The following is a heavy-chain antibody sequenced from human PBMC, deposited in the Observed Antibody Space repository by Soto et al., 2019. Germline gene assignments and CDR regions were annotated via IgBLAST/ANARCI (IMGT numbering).Heavy chain of an antibody. CDR2: ISSSSSYI. J-gene: IGHJ3*02. D-gene: IGHD3-10*01. CDR3: ARDPQRGRAKGAFDI. CDR1: GFTFSSYS. Sequence: PGGSLRLSCAASGFTFSSYSMNWVRQAPGKGLEWVSSISSSSSYIYYADSVKGRFTISRDNAKNSLYLQMNSLRAEDTAVYYCARDPQRGRAKGAFDIWGQGTMVTVSS. V-gene: IGHV3-21*01.